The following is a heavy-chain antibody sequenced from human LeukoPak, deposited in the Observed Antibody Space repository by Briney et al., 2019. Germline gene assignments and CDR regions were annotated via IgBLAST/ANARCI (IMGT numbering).Heavy chain of an antibody. V-gene: IGHV1-8*01. Sequence: ASVKVSCKASGYTFTSYDINWVRQATGQGLEWMGWMNPNSGNTGYAQKFQGRVTMTRSTSISTAYMELSSLRSEDTAVYYCARGSIVVVEITGDYYYYMDVWGKGTTVTVSS. CDR3: ARGSIVVVEITGDYYYYMDV. CDR2: MNPNSGNT. J-gene: IGHJ6*03. CDR1: GYTFTSYD. D-gene: IGHD3-22*01.